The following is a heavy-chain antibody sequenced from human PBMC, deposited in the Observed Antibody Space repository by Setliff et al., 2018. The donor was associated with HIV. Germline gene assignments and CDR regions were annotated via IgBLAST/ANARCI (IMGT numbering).Heavy chain of an antibody. V-gene: IGHV3-64D*08. CDR3: VRDFEYWSGVFVWGYFHF. J-gene: IGHJ4*02. CDR2: INGNGQTT. CDR1: GFTFSSFS. D-gene: IGHD3-3*01. Sequence: GGSLSLSCSSYGFTFSSFSMHWVRQAPGKGLQYVAGINGNGQTTYYGDSVKGRFTIPRDNSKNTLSLQLNSLRPEDTAMYHCVRDFEYWSGVFVWGYFHFWGQGTPVTVSS.